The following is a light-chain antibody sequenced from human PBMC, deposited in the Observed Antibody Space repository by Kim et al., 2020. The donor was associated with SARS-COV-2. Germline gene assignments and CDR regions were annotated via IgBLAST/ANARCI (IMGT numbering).Light chain of an antibody. CDR2: EVF. J-gene: IGLJ3*02. CDR1: SSAVGAYNY. CDR3: SSYAGNSNLV. Sequence: GQSVTSSGNGPSSAVGAYNYVSWYQQLPGNAPKLIIYEVFKRPSGVPDRLSASKSGNTASLTVSGLQAEDEADYYCSSYAGNSNLVFGGGTQLTVL. V-gene: IGLV2-8*01.